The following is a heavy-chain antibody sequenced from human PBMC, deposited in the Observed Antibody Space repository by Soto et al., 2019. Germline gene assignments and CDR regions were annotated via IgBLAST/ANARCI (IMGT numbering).Heavy chain of an antibody. J-gene: IGHJ2*01. Sequence: QVQLQESGPGLVKPSETLSLTCTVSGGSISSYYWSWIRQPPGKGLEWIGYIYYRGSTNYNPSLKXRXTXXLDPSKHQFSLKLSSVTAADTAMYYCARFNWYFDLWGRGTLVTVSS. CDR2: IYYRGST. V-gene: IGHV4-59*01. CDR3: ARFNWYFDL. CDR1: GGSISSYY.